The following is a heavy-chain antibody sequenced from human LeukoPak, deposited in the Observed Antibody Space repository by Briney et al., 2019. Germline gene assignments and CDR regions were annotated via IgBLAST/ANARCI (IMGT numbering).Heavy chain of an antibody. D-gene: IGHD6-19*01. CDR2: ISSNGGST. CDR1: GFTFSSYA. J-gene: IGHJ4*02. V-gene: IGHV3-64*01. Sequence: GGSLRLSCAAPGFTFSSYAMHWVRQAPGKGLEYVSAISSNGGSTYYANSVKGRFTISRDNSKNTLYLQMGSLRAEDMAVYYCARASRYSSGWYDYWGQGTLVTVSS. CDR3: ARASRYSSGWYDY.